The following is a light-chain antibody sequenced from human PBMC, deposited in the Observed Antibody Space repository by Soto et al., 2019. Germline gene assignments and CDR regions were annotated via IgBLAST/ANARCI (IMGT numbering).Light chain of an antibody. CDR1: SSDVGSYNL. CDR2: EDT. J-gene: IGLJ2*01. Sequence: QSALTQPASVSGSPGQSITISCTGTSSDVGSYNLVSWYQHHPGKAPKLMIYEDTKRPSGVSNRFSASKSGNTASLTVSGLQAEDEADYYCCSYVNDNMVLFGGGTQLTVL. CDR3: CSYVNDNMVL. V-gene: IGLV2-23*01.